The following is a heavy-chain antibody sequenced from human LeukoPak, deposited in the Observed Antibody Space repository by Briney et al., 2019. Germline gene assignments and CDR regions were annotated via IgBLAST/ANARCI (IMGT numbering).Heavy chain of an antibody. CDR1: GGSFSGYY. D-gene: IGHD6-13*01. CDR2: FNHSGST. V-gene: IGHV4-34*01. J-gene: IGHJ5*02. CDR3: ARGTYSSSSKGTIWFDP. Sequence: SETLSLTCAVYGGSFSGYYWSWIRQPPGKGLEWIGEFNHSGSTNYNPSLKSRVTISVDTSKNQFSLKLRSVTAADTAVYYCARGTYSSSSKGTIWFDPWGQGTLVTVSS.